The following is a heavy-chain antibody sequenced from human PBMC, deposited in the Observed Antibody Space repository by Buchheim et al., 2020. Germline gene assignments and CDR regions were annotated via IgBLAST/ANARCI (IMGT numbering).Heavy chain of an antibody. CDR3: ARDGKYGGNSESWFDP. V-gene: IGHV1-2*04. CDR2: INPNSGGP. J-gene: IGHJ5*02. Sequence: QVQLVQSGAEVKKPGASVKVSCKASGYTFTGYYMHWVRQAPGQGLEWMGWINPNSGGPNYAQKFQGWVTMTRDTSISTAYMELSRLRSDDTAVYYCARDGKYGGNSESWFDPWGQGTL. D-gene: IGHD4-23*01. CDR1: GYTFTGYY.